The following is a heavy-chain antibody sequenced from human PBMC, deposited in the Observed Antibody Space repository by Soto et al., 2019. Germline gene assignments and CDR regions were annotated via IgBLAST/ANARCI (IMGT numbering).Heavy chain of an antibody. CDR2: ISGSGGST. Sequence: GGSLRLSCAASGFTFSSYAMSWVRQAPGKGLEWVSVISGSGGSTYYADSVKGRFTISRDNSKNTLYLQMNSLRGEDTGVYYCARGRIPSAIFDWFDPWGQGTLVTVSS. J-gene: IGHJ5*02. CDR1: GFTFSSYA. V-gene: IGHV3-23*01. CDR3: ARGRIPSAIFDWFDP. D-gene: IGHD2-2*01.